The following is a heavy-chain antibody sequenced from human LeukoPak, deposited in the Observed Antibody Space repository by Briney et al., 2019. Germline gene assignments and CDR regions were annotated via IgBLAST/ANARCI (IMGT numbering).Heavy chain of an antibody. J-gene: IGHJ4*02. Sequence: GGSLRLSCAASGFTFSSYAMSWVRQTPGKGLEWVSSISASGERTYYADSVKGRFTISRDNAKITLYLEMDTLRAEDTAVYYFASGHKTNLNYWGQGTLVTVSS. CDR3: ASGHKTNLNY. CDR2: ISASGERT. CDR1: GFTFSSYA. V-gene: IGHV3-23*01.